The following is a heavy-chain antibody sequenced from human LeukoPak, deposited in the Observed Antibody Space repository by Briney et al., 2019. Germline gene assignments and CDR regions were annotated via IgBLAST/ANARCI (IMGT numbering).Heavy chain of an antibody. CDR2: ISSNGGST. CDR3: ARDPRKWFGELLYYYYMDV. CDR1: GFTFSSYA. Sequence: AGGSLRLSCAASGFTFSSYAMHWVRQAPGKGLEYVSAISSNGGSTYYANSVKGRFTISRDNSKNTLYLQMGSLRAEDMAVYYCARDPRKWFGELLYYYYMDVWGKGTTVTVSS. J-gene: IGHJ6*03. V-gene: IGHV3-64*01. D-gene: IGHD3-10*01.